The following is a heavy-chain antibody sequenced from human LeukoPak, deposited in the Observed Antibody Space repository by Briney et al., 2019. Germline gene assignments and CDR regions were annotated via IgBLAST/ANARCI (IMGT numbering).Heavy chain of an antibody. CDR1: GGSFSGYY. J-gene: IGHJ4*02. V-gene: IGHV4-34*01. Sequence: SETLSLTCAVYGGSFSGYYWSWIRQPPGKGLEWIGEINHSGSTNYNPSLKSRVTISVDTSKNQFSLKLSSVTAADTAVYYCARGSRWGNSPVDYWGQGTLVTVSS. CDR3: ARGSRWGNSPVDY. CDR2: INHSGST. D-gene: IGHD4-23*01.